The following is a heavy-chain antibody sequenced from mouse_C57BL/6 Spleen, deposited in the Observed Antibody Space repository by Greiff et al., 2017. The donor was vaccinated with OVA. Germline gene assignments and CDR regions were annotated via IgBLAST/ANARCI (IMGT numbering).Heavy chain of an antibody. CDR2: ISYDGSN. Sequence: EVQLQQSGPGLVKPSQSLSLTCSVTGYSITSGYYWNWIRQFPGNKLEWMGYISYDGSNNYNPSLKNRISIPRDTSKNQFFLKLNSVTTEDTATYYCARGKGGFDYWGQGTTLTVAS. CDR1: GYSITSGYY. J-gene: IGHJ2*01. V-gene: IGHV3-6*01. CDR3: ARGKGGFDY.